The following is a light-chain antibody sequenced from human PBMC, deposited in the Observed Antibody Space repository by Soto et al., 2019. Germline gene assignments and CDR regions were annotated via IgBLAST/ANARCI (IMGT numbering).Light chain of an antibody. J-gene: IGKJ2*01. CDR2: AAS. V-gene: IGKV1-39*01. CDR1: QSISSY. CDR3: QQTYSTPRT. Sequence: DIQMTQSPSSLSTSVGDRVTITCRASQSISSYLNWYQQKPGKAPKLLIYAASVLQSGVPSRFSGSGSGTDFTLTISSLQPEDFATYSCQQTYSTPRTFGQGTKLEIK.